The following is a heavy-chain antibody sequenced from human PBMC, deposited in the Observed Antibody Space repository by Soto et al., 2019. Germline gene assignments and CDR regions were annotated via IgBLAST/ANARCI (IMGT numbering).Heavy chain of an antibody. Sequence: GESLKISCKGSGYSFTSYWISWGRQMPGKGLEWMGRIDPSDSYTNYSPSFQGHVTISADKSISTAYLQWSSLKASDTAMYYCARHLPGIAAHWGQGTLVTVSS. CDR3: ARHLPGIAAH. D-gene: IGHD6-25*01. CDR2: IDPSDSYT. J-gene: IGHJ4*02. CDR1: GYSFTSYW. V-gene: IGHV5-10-1*01.